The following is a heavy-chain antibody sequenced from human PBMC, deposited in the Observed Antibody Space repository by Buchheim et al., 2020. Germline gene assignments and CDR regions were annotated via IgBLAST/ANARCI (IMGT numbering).Heavy chain of an antibody. D-gene: IGHD3-3*01. CDR2: IYYSGST. CDR1: GGSISSSSYY. V-gene: IGHV4-39*07. CDR3: ARCPWYYDFWSGYYSDRFWFDP. Sequence: QLQLQESGPGLVKPSETLSLTCTVSGGSISSSSYYWGWIRQPPGKGLEWIRSIYYSGSTYYNPSLKSRVTISVDTSKNQFSLKLSSVTAADTAVYYCARCPWYYDFWSGYYSDRFWFDPWGQGTL. J-gene: IGHJ5*02.